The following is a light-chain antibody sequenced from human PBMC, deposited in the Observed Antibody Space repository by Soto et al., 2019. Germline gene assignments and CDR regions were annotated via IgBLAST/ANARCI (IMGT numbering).Light chain of an antibody. J-gene: IGLJ1*01. CDR1: SSDVGGYNY. CDR2: EVS. CDR3: SSYAGNNNPYV. V-gene: IGLV2-8*01. Sequence: QSALTQPPSASGPPGQSVTISCTGTSSDVGGYNYVSWYQHHPGKAPKLMVSEVSKRPSGVPDRFSGSKSGNTASLTVSGLQAEDEADYYCSSYAGNNNPYVFGTGTKLTVL.